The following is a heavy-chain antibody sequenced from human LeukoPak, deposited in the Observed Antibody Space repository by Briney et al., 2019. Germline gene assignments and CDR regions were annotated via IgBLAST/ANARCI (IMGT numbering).Heavy chain of an antibody. CDR3: ASSKYYYDSSGYYYAGVDY. CDR1: GGSISSYY. Sequence: SETLSLTCTVSGGSISSYYWSWIRQPPGKGLEWIGYIYYSGSTNYSPSLKSRVTISVDTSKNQFSLKLSSVTAADTAVYYCASSKYYYDSSGYYYAGVDYWGQGTLVTVSS. D-gene: IGHD3-22*01. V-gene: IGHV4-59*08. J-gene: IGHJ4*02. CDR2: IYYSGST.